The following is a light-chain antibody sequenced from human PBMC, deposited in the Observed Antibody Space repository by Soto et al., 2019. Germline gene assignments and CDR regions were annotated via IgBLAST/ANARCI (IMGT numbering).Light chain of an antibody. J-gene: IGLJ2*01. CDR1: SSDVGGYNY. Sequence: QSVLTQPASVSGSPGQSITISCTGTSSDVGGYNYVSWYQQHPGKAPKLMIYNVSNRPSGVSNRFSDSKSGNTASLTISGLQAEDEGHYYCSSFTSTNTVLFGGGTQLTV. CDR3: SSFTSTNTVL. CDR2: NVS. V-gene: IGLV2-14*01.